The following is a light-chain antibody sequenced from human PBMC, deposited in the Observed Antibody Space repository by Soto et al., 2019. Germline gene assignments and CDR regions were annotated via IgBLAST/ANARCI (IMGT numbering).Light chain of an antibody. V-gene: IGKV3-20*01. CDR3: KQYDTSPPT. CDR1: QPITSRY. CDR2: RTF. Sequence: IVLTQSPGTLSLSPGERATLSCRASQPITSRYLAWYQHQPGQAPMLLIYRTFARAPGIPDRFSGGGSGTDFTLTISRLEREDFAVYYCKQYDTSPPTFGQGTRLDI. J-gene: IGKJ5*01.